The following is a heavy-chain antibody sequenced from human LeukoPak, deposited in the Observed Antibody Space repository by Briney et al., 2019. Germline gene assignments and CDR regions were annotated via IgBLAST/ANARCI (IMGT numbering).Heavy chain of an antibody. CDR2: IGIAGDT. V-gene: IGHV3-13*04. J-gene: IGHJ3*02. D-gene: IGHD6-19*01. CDR1: GFTFSRYD. Sequence: GGSLRLSCAASGFTFSRYDMHWVRQGTGKGLEWVSAIGIAGDTYYPGSVKGRFTTSRENAKNYLYLQMDSLGAGDTAVYYCARGGIAVAGLDAFDIWGQGTMVTVSS. CDR3: ARGGIAVAGLDAFDI.